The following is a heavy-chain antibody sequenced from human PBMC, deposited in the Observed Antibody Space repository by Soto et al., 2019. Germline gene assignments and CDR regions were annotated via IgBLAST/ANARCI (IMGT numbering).Heavy chain of an antibody. CDR2: MNPNSGNT. CDR1: GYTFTNYD. D-gene: IGHD3-9*01. J-gene: IGHJ4*02. Sequence: QVQLVQSGAEVKKLGAAVKVSCKASGYTFTNYDMNWVRQATGQGLEWMGWMNPNSGNTGYAQKFQGKVTMTSNTSISTAYMELSSLRSEDTAVYYCVRGGGYYDILTGYDYWGQGTPVTVSS. V-gene: IGHV1-8*02. CDR3: VRGGGYYDILTGYDY.